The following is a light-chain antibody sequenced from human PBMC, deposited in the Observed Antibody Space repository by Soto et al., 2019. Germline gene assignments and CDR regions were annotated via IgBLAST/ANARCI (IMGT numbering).Light chain of an antibody. J-gene: IGLJ3*02. Sequence: QLVLTQSPSASASLGASVKLTCTLSSGHTIYAVAWHQQQPEKGPRYLMKLNSDGSHTKGDGIPDRFSGSSAGADRYLTISGLQSEDEADYYCQTWGTGYWVFGGGTKLTVL. V-gene: IGLV4-69*01. CDR1: SGHTIYA. CDR3: QTWGTGYWV. CDR2: LNSDGSH.